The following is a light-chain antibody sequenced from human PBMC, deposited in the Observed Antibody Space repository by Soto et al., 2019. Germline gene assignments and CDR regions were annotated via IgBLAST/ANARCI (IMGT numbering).Light chain of an antibody. V-gene: IGKV1-16*02. Sequence: DIQMTQSPSSLSASVGDSVTITCWASQGITNRLAWFQQKPGEAPKSLIYAASSLQSGVPSKFSGSGSGTDFSLTISSLQPEDFATYYCLQYNTYPWTFGQGTKVEIK. J-gene: IGKJ1*01. CDR2: AAS. CDR3: LQYNTYPWT. CDR1: QGITNR.